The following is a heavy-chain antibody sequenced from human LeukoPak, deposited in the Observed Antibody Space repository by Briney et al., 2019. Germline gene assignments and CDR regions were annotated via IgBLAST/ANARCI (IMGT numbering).Heavy chain of an antibody. J-gene: IGHJ5*02. CDR2: ISGSGGST. Sequence: GGSLRLSCAASGFTFDDYGMSWVRQAPGKGLEWVSAISGSGGSTYYADSVKGRFTISRDNSKNTLYLQMNSLRAEDTAVYYCAKWPDTSSCWFDPWGQGTLVTVSS. CDR3: AKWPDTSSCWFDP. D-gene: IGHD6-6*01. V-gene: IGHV3-23*01. CDR1: GFTFDDYG.